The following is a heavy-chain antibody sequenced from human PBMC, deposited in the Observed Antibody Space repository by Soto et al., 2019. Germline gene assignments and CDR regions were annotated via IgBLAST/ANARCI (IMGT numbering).Heavy chain of an antibody. D-gene: IGHD3-22*01. J-gene: IGHJ6*02. CDR2: INHSGST. V-gene: IGHV4-34*01. Sequence: PSETLSLTCAVYGGSFSGYYWSWIRQPPGKGLEWIGEINHSGSTNYNPSLKSRVTISVDTSKNQFSLKLSSVTAADTAVYYCARLRPLVVTSYGMDVWGQGTTVTVSS. CDR1: GGSFSGYY. CDR3: ARLRPLVVTSYGMDV.